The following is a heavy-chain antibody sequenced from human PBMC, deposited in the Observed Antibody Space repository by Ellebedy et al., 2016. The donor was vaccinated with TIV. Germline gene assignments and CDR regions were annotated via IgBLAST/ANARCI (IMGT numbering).Heavy chain of an antibody. V-gene: IGHV3-30*18. CDR2: ISSDGSKK. Sequence: GGSLRLSXTASGFTFRRFRMHWVRQAPGKGLEWVGFISSDGSKKHYADSVEGRFTISRDNSQNTVFVQMNSLRVEDTAEYYCAKPSDPNPGYSASWATYFDYWGQGTLVTVSS. J-gene: IGHJ4*02. CDR1: GFTFRRFR. CDR3: AKPSDPNPGYSASWATYFDY. D-gene: IGHD6-13*01.